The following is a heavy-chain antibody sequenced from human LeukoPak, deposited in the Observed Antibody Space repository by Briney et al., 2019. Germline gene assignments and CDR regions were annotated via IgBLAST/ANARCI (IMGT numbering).Heavy chain of an antibody. Sequence: PSETLSLTCTVSGGSISSSSYYWGWIRQPPGKGLEWIGSIYYSGSTYYNPSLKSRVTISVDTSKNQFSLKLTSVTAADTAVYYCARFNSGSYQHYFDYWGQGTLVTVSS. CDR2: IYYSGST. CDR3: ARFNSGSYQHYFDY. D-gene: IGHD1-26*01. CDR1: GGSISSSSYY. V-gene: IGHV4-39*07. J-gene: IGHJ4*02.